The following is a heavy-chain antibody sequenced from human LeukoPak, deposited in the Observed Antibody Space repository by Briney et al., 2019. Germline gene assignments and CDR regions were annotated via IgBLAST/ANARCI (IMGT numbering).Heavy chain of an antibody. J-gene: IGHJ6*03. CDR1: GGSISSGSYY. D-gene: IGHD5-12*01. CDR3: ARARNSGYDYYYYYYMDV. V-gene: IGHV4-61*02. CDR2: IYTSGST. Sequence: PSETLSLTCTVSGGSISSGSYYWRWIRQPAGKGLEWIGRIYTSGSTNYNPSLKSRVTISVDTSKNQFSLKLSSVTAADTAVYYCARARNSGYDYYYYYYMDVWGKGTTVTVSS.